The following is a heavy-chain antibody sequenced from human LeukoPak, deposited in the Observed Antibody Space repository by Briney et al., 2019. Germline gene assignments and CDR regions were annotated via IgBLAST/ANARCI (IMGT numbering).Heavy chain of an antibody. J-gene: IGHJ4*02. CDR2: ISYTGST. D-gene: IGHD2-2*01. Sequence: SQTLSLTCTVSGGSISSGGYYWSWIRQYPGKGLEWIGFISYTGSTHYNPSLKSRVTISQDTSQNQFSLKLSSVTAADTAVHYCARAYPSSSTDWGQGMLVTVSS. V-gene: IGHV4-31*03. CDR3: ARAYPSSSTD. CDR1: GGSISSGGYY.